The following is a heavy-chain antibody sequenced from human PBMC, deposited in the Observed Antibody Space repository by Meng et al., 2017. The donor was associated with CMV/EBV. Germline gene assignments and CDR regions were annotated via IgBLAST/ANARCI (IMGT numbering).Heavy chain of an antibody. V-gene: IGHV3-7*01. CDR2: IKQDGSEK. D-gene: IGHD3-3*01. Sequence: ETLSLTCTVSGGSISSSSYYWGWIRQAPGKGLEWVANIKQDGSEKYYVDSVKGRFTISRDNAKNSLYLQMNSLRAEDTAVYYCARDPGVLRFLEWLGHGMDVWGQGTTVTVSS. CDR3: ARDPGVLRFLEWLGHGMDV. CDR1: GGSISSSSYY. J-gene: IGHJ6*02.